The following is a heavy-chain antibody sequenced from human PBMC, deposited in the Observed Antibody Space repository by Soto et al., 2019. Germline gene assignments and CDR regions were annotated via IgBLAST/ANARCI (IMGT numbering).Heavy chain of an antibody. CDR1: GYTFTGYY. J-gene: IGHJ6*02. V-gene: IGHV1-2*02. CDR3: ALGGMATIRVDYYYGMDV. D-gene: IGHD5-12*01. Sequence: SVKVSCKASGYTFTGYYMHWVRQAPVQGLEWMGWINPNSGGTNYAQKFQGRVTMTRDTSISTAYMELSRLRSDDTAVYYCALGGMATIRVDYYYGMDVWGQGTTVTVSS. CDR2: INPNSGGT.